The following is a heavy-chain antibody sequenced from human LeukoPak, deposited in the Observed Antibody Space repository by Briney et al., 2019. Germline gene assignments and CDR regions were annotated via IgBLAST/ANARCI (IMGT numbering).Heavy chain of an antibody. V-gene: IGHV3-30*03. CDR2: ISYDGSNK. J-gene: IGHJ4*02. Sequence: GGSLRLSCAASGSIFSNYNMHWVRQTPGKGLEWVAFISYDGSNKYYADSVKGRFTISRDNSKNTLYVQMNSLRPEDTAVYYCARDNYGPDYWGQGTLVTVSS. CDR1: GSIFSNYN. CDR3: ARDNYGPDY. D-gene: IGHD3-10*01.